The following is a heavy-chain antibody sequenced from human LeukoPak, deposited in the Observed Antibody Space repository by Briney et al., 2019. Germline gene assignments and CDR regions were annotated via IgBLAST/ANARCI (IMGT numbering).Heavy chain of an antibody. CDR3: ASPGGAYYYYGMDV. CDR1: GGSISSSSYY. V-gene: IGHV4-39*01. D-gene: IGHD3-16*01. CDR2: IYYSGST. Sequence: SSETLSLTCTVSGGSISSSSYYWGWIRQPPGKGLEWIGSIYYSGSTYYNPSLKSRVTISVDTSKNQFSLKLSSVTAADTAVYYCASPGGAYYYYGMDVWGQGTTVTVSS. J-gene: IGHJ6*02.